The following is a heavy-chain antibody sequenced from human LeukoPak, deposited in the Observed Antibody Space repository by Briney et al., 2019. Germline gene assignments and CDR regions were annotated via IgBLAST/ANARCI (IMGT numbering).Heavy chain of an antibody. Sequence: GGSLRLSCAASGFSFNSYAMSWVRQAPGKGLELVSAISGSGGRTHFADSVKGRFTISRDKSKNTMSLQMNSLRAEDTAVYFCAKDREYSSSWNYYFDSWGQGTLVTVSS. J-gene: IGHJ4*02. D-gene: IGHD6-13*01. CDR2: ISGSGGRT. CDR3: AKDREYSSSWNYYFDS. V-gene: IGHV3-23*01. CDR1: GFSFNSYA.